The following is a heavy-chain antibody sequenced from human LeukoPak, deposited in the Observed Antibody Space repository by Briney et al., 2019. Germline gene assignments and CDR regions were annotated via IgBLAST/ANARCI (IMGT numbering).Heavy chain of an antibody. J-gene: IGHJ6*03. D-gene: IGHD3-10*01. CDR2: IYYSGST. Sequence: SETLSLTCTVSGGSISSSSYYWGWIRQPPGKGLEWIGSIYYSGSTYYNPSLKSRVTISVDTSKNQFSLKLSSVTAADTAVYYCARAVVYGSGSRTTYYYYYMDVWGKGTTVTVSS. CDR3: ARAVVYGSGSRTTYYYYYMDV. V-gene: IGHV4-39*07. CDR1: GGSISSSSYY.